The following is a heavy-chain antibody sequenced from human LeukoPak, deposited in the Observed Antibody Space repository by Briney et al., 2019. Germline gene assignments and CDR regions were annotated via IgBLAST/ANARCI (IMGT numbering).Heavy chain of an antibody. V-gene: IGHV1-18*01. CDR3: ARDFAWGSGGAPIDDHWLDP. CDR2: ISSGGNT. Sequence: ASVKVSCKATGYIFSNYGISWVRQAPGHGLEWMGWISSGGNTNYAPKFQDRATMTTDTSTSTAYMELRSLRFDDTAVYYCARDFAWGSGGAPIDDHWLDPWGQGTLVTVSS. J-gene: IGHJ5*02. D-gene: IGHD7-27*01. CDR1: GYIFSNYG.